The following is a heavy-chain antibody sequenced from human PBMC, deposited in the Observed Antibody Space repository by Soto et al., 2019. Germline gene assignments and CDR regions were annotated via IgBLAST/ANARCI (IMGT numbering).Heavy chain of an antibody. D-gene: IGHD2-15*01. CDR3: ARHTSGGSCYICAFDI. CDR1: GYSFTSYW. V-gene: IGHV5-51*01. Sequence: GESLKISCKGSGYSFTSYWIGWVRQMPGKGLEWMGIIYPGDSDTRYSPSFQGQVTISADKSISTAYLQWSSLKASDTAMYYCARHTSGGSCYICAFDIWGQGTMVTVSS. J-gene: IGHJ3*02. CDR2: IYPGDSDT.